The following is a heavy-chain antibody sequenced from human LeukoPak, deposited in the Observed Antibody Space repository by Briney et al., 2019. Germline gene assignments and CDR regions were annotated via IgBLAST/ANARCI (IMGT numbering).Heavy chain of an antibody. CDR3: ARHCSGGSCYSGFDY. V-gene: IGHV3-53*01. D-gene: IGHD2-15*01. CDR1: GFTVSSNY. CDR2: IYSGGST. J-gene: IGHJ4*02. Sequence: GGSLRLSCAASGFTVSSNYMSWVRQAPGKGLEWVSVIYSGGSTYYADSVKGRFTISRDNSKNTLYLQMNSLRAEDTAVYYCARHCSGGSCYSGFDYWGQGTLVTVSS.